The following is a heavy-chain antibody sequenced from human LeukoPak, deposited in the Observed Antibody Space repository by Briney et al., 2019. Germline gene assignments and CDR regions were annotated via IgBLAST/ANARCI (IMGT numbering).Heavy chain of an antibody. CDR2: ISWNSGSI. D-gene: IGHD5-12*01. Sequence: GGSLRLSCAASGFTFDDYAMHWVRQAPGKGLEWVSGISWNSGSIGYADSVKGRFTISRDNAKNSLYLQMNSLRAEDTALYYCAKGAHIVATDTYYFDYWGQGTLVTVSS. V-gene: IGHV3-9*01. CDR3: AKGAHIVATDTYYFDY. CDR1: GFTFDDYA. J-gene: IGHJ4*02.